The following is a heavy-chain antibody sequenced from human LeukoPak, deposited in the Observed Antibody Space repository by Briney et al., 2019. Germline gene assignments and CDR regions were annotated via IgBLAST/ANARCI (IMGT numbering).Heavy chain of an antibody. CDR1: GGSISSSSYY. Sequence: PSQTLSLTCTVSGGSISSSSYYWGWIRQPPGKGLEWIGEINHSGSTNYNPSLKSRVTISVDTSKNQFSLKLSSVTAADTAVYYCASTTRWRKKSGVDYWGQGTLVTVSS. V-gene: IGHV4-39*07. J-gene: IGHJ4*02. CDR2: INHSGST. D-gene: IGHD5-24*01. CDR3: ASTTRWRKKSGVDY.